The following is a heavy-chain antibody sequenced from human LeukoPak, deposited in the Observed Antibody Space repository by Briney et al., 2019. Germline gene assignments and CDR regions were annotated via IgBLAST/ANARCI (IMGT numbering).Heavy chain of an antibody. Sequence: GGSLRLSCAASGFTFNNYWMNWVRQAPGKGLEWVANIKKDGSEIHYVDSVKGRFTISRDNTKNSVYLQMNSLRAEDTAVYYCARSDGWLARYWGQGTLVTVSS. V-gene: IGHV3-7*01. D-gene: IGHD6-19*01. CDR1: GFTFNNYW. J-gene: IGHJ4*02. CDR3: ARSDGWLARY. CDR2: IKKDGSEI.